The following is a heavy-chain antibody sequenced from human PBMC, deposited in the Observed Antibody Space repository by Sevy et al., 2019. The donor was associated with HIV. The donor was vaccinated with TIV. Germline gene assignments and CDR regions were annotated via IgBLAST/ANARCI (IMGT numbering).Heavy chain of an antibody. V-gene: IGHV3-23*01. D-gene: IGHD3-22*01. CDR1: GFTFSSYA. CDR3: AKTENYYDSSGYYPDAFDI. Sequence: GESLKISCAASGFTFSSYAMSWVRQAPGKGLEWVSAISGSGGSTYYADSVKGRLTISRDNSKNTLYLQMNSLRAEDTAVYYCAKTENYYDSSGYYPDAFDIWGQGTMVTVSS. J-gene: IGHJ3*02. CDR2: ISGSGGST.